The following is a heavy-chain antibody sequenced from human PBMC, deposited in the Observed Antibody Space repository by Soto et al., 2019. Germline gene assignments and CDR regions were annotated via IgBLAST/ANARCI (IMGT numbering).Heavy chain of an antibody. D-gene: IGHD5-18*01. J-gene: IGHJ3*02. Sequence: PSETLSLTCTVSGGSISSYYWSWIRQPPGKGLEWIGYIYYSGSTNYNPSLKSRVTISVDTSKNQFSLKLSSVTAADTAVYYCARVVVDTAMVGAFEIWGQGTMVTVSS. CDR3: ARVVVDTAMVGAFEI. V-gene: IGHV4-59*01. CDR2: IYYSGST. CDR1: GGSISSYY.